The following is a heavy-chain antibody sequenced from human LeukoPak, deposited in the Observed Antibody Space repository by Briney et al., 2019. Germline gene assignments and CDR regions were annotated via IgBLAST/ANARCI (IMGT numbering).Heavy chain of an antibody. Sequence: ASVKVSCKVSGYTLTELSMHWVRQAPGKGLEWMGGFDPEDGETLYAQKFQGRVTMTEDTSTDTAYMELSSLRSEDTAVYYCTTAAAYYERRFDYWGQGTLVTVSS. V-gene: IGHV1-24*01. CDR3: TTAAAYYERRFDY. J-gene: IGHJ4*02. D-gene: IGHD3-22*01. CDR2: FDPEDGET. CDR1: GYTLTELS.